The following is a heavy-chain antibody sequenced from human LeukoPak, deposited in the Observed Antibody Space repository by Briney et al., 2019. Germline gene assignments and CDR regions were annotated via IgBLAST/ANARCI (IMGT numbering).Heavy chain of an antibody. CDR1: GFRFSDYY. D-gene: IGHD4-23*01. V-gene: IGHV3-11*04. CDR3: ARDDTVALGAFDI. CDR2: ISRSGSTI. Sequence: KPGGSLRLSCAASGFRFSDYYMKWIRQAPGKGLECVSHISRSGSTIYYADSVKGRFTISRDNAKNSLYLQMNSLRVEDTAVYYRARDDTVALGAFDIWGQGTMVTVSS. J-gene: IGHJ3*02.